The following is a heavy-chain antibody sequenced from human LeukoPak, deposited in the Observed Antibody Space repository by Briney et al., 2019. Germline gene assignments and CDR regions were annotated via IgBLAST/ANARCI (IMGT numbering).Heavy chain of an antibody. D-gene: IGHD2-2*01. CDR2: IRYDGSYK. Sequence: GGSLRPSCAASGFTFSSYGMHWVRQAPGKGLEWVAFIRYDGSYKYYADSVKGRFTISRDNSKNTLYLQMNGLRADDTAVYYCAKVRYQLLIDYWGQGTLVTVSS. J-gene: IGHJ4*02. CDR1: GFTFSSYG. V-gene: IGHV3-30*02. CDR3: AKVRYQLLIDY.